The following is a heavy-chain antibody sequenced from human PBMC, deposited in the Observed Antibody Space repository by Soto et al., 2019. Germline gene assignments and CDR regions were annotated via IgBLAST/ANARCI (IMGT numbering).Heavy chain of an antibody. Sequence: SVKVSFKASGGTFISYAISWVRQAPGQGLEWMGGIIPIFGTANYAQKFQGRVTITADESTSTAYMELSSLRSEDTAVYYCARGPELQMSYYYYYGMDVWGQGTTVTVSS. CDR1: GGTFISYA. V-gene: IGHV1-69*13. J-gene: IGHJ6*02. CDR3: ARGPELQMSYYYYYGMDV. D-gene: IGHD1-26*01. CDR2: IIPIFGTA.